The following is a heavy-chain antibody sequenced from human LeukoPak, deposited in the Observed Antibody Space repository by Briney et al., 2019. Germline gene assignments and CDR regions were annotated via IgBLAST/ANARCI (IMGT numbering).Heavy chain of an antibody. CDR1: GYTFTGYY. D-gene: IGHD3-22*01. J-gene: IGHJ3*02. CDR3: ARYPETRYYYDSSGYSVGPYDI. CDR2: INPNSGGT. Sequence: WASVKVSCKASGYTFTGYYMHWVRQAPGQGLEWMGCINPNSGGTNYAQKFQGRVTMTRDTSISTAYMELSRLRSDDTAGYYCARYPETRYYYDSSGYSVGPYDIWGQGTMVTVSS. V-gene: IGHV1-2*02.